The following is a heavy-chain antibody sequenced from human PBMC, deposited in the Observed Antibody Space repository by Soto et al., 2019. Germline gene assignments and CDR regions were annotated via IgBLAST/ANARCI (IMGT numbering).Heavy chain of an antibody. V-gene: IGHV4-30-2*01. CDR2: IYQSGST. J-gene: IGHJ4*02. CDR1: GVSINNVDYS. D-gene: IGHD3-10*01. CDR3: ASDYTLRSYRFDY. Sequence: SETLSLTCAVSGVSINNVDYSWSWIRQPPGRGLEWIGYIYQSGSTTYNPSLKSRLTISLDRSKNEVSLKLTSVTAADTAVYYCASDYTLRSYRFDYWGRGTLVTGSS.